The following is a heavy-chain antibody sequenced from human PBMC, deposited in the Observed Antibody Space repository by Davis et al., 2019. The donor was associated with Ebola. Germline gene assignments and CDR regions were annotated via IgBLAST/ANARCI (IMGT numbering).Heavy chain of an antibody. Sequence: ASVKVSCKASGYTFTNYGISWVRQAPGQGLEWMGWISAYNGNTNYAQKLQGRVTMTTDTSTSTAYMELRSLRSDDTAVYYCARDRGGYIVVVPAAIEDTAMGDFDYWGQGTLVTVSS. J-gene: IGHJ4*02. CDR2: ISAYNGNT. V-gene: IGHV1-18*04. D-gene: IGHD2-2*02. CDR3: ARDRGGYIVVVPAAIEDTAMGDFDY. CDR1: GYTFTNYG.